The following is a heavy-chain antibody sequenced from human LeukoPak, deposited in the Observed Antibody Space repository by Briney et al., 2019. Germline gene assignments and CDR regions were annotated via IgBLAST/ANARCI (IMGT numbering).Heavy chain of an antibody. CDR2: MNPNNSDI. CDR3: VRVPPGTTIYAY. V-gene: IGHV1-8*01. J-gene: IGHJ4*02. CDR1: GYTFTSYH. D-gene: IGHD1-14*01. Sequence: VASVKVSCKASGYTFTSYHINWVRQATGQGLEWVGWMNPNNSDIGYAQKFQGRATMTRNTSIGTAYMELSSLRSEDTAIYYCVRVPPGTTIYAYWGQGTLVTVSS.